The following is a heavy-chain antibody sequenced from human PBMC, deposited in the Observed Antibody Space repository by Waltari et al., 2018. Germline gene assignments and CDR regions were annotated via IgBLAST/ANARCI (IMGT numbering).Heavy chain of an antibody. J-gene: IGHJ4*02. Sequence: EVQLVESGGGLVQPGGSLRLSCAASGFTFSSYAMSWVRQAPGMGLEGVSGISGGSTYNADSVKGRFTISRDNSKNTLYLQMNSLRAEDTAVYYCAKDSSSSWTYYFDYWGQGTLVTVSS. D-gene: IGHD2-2*01. CDR1: GFTFSSYA. CDR3: AKDSSSSWTYYFDY. CDR2: ISGGST. V-gene: IGHV3-23*04.